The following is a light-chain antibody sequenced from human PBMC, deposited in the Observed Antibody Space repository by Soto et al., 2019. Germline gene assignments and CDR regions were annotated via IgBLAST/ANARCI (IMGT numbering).Light chain of an antibody. CDR1: SSDIDHYNY. V-gene: IGLV2-14*01. J-gene: IGLJ2*01. CDR2: EVS. Sequence: QSALTQPASVSGSPGQSITISCTGTSSDIDHYNYVSWFQQYPGKAPKVIIYEVSNRPSGVSNRVSGSKSGNTASLTISGLQAEDEADYYCSSYTTGNTKFGGGTKLTVL. CDR3: SSYTTGNTK.